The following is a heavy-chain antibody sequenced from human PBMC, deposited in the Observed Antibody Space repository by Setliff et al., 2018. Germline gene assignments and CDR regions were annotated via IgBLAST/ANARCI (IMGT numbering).Heavy chain of an antibody. J-gene: IGHJ4*02. CDR3: ARESRYYDDNLGTLDY. Sequence: PSETLSLTCTVSGGSISNGDFYWSWIRKPPGKGLDWIGYIYSSGRTYYNPSLKSRGSISVDTSKNQFSLKLSSVTAADTAVYYCARESRYYDDNLGTLDYWGQGTLVTVTS. V-gene: IGHV4-30-4*08. D-gene: IGHD3-22*01. CDR1: GGSISNGDFY. CDR2: IYSSGRT.